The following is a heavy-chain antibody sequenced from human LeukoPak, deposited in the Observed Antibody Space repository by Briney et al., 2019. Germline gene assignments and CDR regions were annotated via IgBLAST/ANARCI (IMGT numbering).Heavy chain of an antibody. CDR2: ISGSGGST. CDR3: AKAPGIRGGATFYFDY. D-gene: IGHD1-26*01. J-gene: IGHJ4*02. CDR1: GFTFSSYA. V-gene: IGHV3-23*01. Sequence: GGSLRLSCAASGFTFSSYAVSWVRQAPGKGLEWVSAISGSGGSTYYADSVKGRFTISRDNSKNTLYLQMNSLRAEDTAVYYCAKAPGIRGGATFYFDYWGQGTLVTVSS.